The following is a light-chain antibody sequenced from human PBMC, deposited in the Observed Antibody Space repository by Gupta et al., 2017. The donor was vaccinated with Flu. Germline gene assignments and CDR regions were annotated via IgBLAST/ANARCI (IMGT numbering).Light chain of an antibody. Sequence: VTLSCSASNSNIGRDLIHCLQQVPGTAPKLLIYKHDQRPSGFPARFSGSKSGTSASLAISGLRSEDEADYYCVTWDANLSAYVFGTGTKVTVL. J-gene: IGLJ1*01. CDR3: VTWDANLSAYV. V-gene: IGLV1-47*01. CDR2: KHD. CDR1: NSNIGRDL.